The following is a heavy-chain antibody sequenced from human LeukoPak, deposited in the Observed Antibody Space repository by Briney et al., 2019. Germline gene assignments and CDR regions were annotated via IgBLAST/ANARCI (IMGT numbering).Heavy chain of an antibody. Sequence: SETLSLTCTVSGGSISSYYWSWLRQPPGKGLEWIGYIYYSGSTNYNPSLKSRVTISVDTSKNQFSLKLSSVTAADTAVYYCARLGYNTPYYFDYWGQGTLVTVSS. V-gene: IGHV4-59*01. J-gene: IGHJ4*02. D-gene: IGHD5-24*01. CDR2: IYYSGST. CDR3: ARLGYNTPYYFDY. CDR1: GGSISSYY.